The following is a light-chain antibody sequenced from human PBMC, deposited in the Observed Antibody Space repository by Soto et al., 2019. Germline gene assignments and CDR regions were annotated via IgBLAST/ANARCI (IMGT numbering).Light chain of an antibody. CDR2: DAS. Sequence: FVFTQSPATLSLSPGERATRSCRASQSVRTYLSYVAWYQQRPGQAPRLLIYDASNRATGIPARFSGSGSGTDFTLTISSLEPEDFAVYYCQQRSNWPPVVGGGTKVDIK. V-gene: IGKV3-11*01. CDR3: QQRSNWPPV. J-gene: IGKJ4*01. CDR1: QSVRTY.